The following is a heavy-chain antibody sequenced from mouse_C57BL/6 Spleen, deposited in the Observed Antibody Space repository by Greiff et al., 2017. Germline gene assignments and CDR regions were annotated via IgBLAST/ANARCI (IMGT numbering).Heavy chain of an antibody. Sequence: VQVVESGAELVRPGASVTLSCKASGYTFTDYEMHWVKQTPVHGLEWIGAIDPETGGTAYNQKFKGKAILTADKSSSTAYMELRSLTSEDSAVYYCTTYYSNLYYFDYWGQGTTLTVSS. CDR3: TTYYSNLYYFDY. D-gene: IGHD2-5*01. CDR1: GYTFTDYE. V-gene: IGHV1-15*01. CDR2: IDPETGGT. J-gene: IGHJ2*01.